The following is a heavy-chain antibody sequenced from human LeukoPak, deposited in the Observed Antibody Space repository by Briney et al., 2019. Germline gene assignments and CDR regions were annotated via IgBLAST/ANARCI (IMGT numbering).Heavy chain of an antibody. J-gene: IGHJ3*01. CDR3: ARCTASCYANAFDV. Sequence: PGGSLRLSCAVSGFTFSSYSMNWVRQAPGKGLEWVSAINGGGDAPEYADSVKGRFTISRDNSKKTLYLQMNSLRPEDTAVYYCARCTASCYANAFDVWGQGTLLTVSS. CDR2: INGGGDAP. V-gene: IGHV3-23*01. D-gene: IGHD2-2*01. CDR1: GFTFSSYS.